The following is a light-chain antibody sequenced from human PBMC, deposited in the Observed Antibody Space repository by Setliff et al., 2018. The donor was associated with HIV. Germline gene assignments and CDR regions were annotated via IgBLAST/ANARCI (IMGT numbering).Light chain of an antibody. CDR1: SSDVGGYNY. CDR2: DVS. Sequence: QSVLTQPRSVSGSPGQSVTISCTGTSSDVGGYNYVSWYQQHPGKSPKLMLYDVSNRPSGVSNRFSGSKSGNTASLTISGLQAEDEADYYCSSYTSSSTEVFGTGTKVTVL. J-gene: IGLJ1*01. V-gene: IGLV2-14*03. CDR3: SSYTSSSTEV.